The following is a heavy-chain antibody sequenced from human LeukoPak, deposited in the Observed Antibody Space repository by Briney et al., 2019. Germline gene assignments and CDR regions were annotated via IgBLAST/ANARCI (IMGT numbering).Heavy chain of an antibody. CDR2: INHSGST. V-gene: IGHV4-34*01. J-gene: IGHJ2*01. CDR1: GGSFSGYY. Sequence: PSETLSLTCAVYGGSFSGYYWSWIRQPPGKGLEWIGEINHSGSTNYNPSLKSRVTISVDTSKNQFSLKLSSVTAADTAVYYCARHLKYYYDSSGFNWYFDLWGRGTLVTVSP. CDR3: ARHLKYYYDSSGFNWYFDL. D-gene: IGHD3-22*01.